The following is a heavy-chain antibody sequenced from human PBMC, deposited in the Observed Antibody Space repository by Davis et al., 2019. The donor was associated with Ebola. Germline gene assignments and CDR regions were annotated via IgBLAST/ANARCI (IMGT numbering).Heavy chain of an antibody. CDR2: IYYSGST. CDR3: ARTSPGGRFDP. D-gene: IGHD3-10*01. CDR1: GGSISSGDYY. Sequence: SETLSLTCTVSGGSISSGDYYWSWIRQPPGKGLEWIGYIYYSGSTNYNPSLKSRVTISVDTSKNQFSLKLSSVTAADTAVYYCARTSPGGRFDPWGQGTLVTVSS. J-gene: IGHJ5*02. V-gene: IGHV4-61*08.